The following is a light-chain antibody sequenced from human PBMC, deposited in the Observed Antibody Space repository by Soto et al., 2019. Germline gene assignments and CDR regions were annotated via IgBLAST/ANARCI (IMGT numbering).Light chain of an antibody. CDR3: QSYDSSNLV. CDR1: GGSIATNY. J-gene: IGLJ2*01. V-gene: IGLV6-57*02. Sequence: NFMLTQPHSVSESPGKTVTISCTGSGGSIATNYVQWYQQRPGSAPTTVIYEDNQRPSGVPDRFSGSIDSSSNSASLTISGLKTEDEGDYYCQSYDSSNLVFGGGTKLTVL. CDR2: EDN.